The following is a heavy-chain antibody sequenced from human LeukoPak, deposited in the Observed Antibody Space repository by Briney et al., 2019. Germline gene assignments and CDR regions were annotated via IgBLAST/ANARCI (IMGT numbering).Heavy chain of an antibody. V-gene: IGHV4-30-2*01. D-gene: IGHD2-2*02. CDR1: GGSISSGGYY. J-gene: IGHJ4*02. CDR3: ARGIIVVVPAAIAQVDY. Sequence: SGTLSLTCTVSGGSISSGGYYWSWIRQPPGKGLEWIGYIYHSGSTYYNPSLKSRVTISVDRSKNQFSLKLSSVTAADTAVYYCARGIIVVVPAAIAQVDYWGQGTLVTVSS. CDR2: IYHSGST.